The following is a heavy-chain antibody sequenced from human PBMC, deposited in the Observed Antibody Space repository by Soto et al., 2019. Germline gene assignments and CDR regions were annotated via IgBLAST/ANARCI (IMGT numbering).Heavy chain of an antibody. CDR3: XXXVXXXXXXYFDY. CDR1: GFSLSSTRMA. Sequence: QITLKESGPTLVKPTQTLTLTCTFSGFSLSSTRMAVGWIRQPPGKALEWLALIYWDDDKRYSPFLKSRLTNTKDTSKNQVALTMSNMDPVDTARYYXXXXVXXXXXXYFDYWGQGTLVTVSS. V-gene: IGHV2-5*02. CDR2: IYWDDDK. J-gene: IGHJ4*02.